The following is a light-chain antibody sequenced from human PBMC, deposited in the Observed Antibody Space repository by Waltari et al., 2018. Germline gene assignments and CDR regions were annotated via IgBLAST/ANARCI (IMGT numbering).Light chain of an antibody. V-gene: IGLV2-23*02. CDR3: SSYSRGSSFVL. CDR2: EVT. J-gene: IGLJ2*01. Sequence: QSALTQPSPVSGSPGQSITISCTGTSCDIGGFALFPWYHHHPGQVPRLLIYEVTTRPSGFSSRFSCSKSDNSATLTISALQTEDEADYYCSSYSRGSSFVLFGGGTRLTVL. CDR1: SCDIGGFAL.